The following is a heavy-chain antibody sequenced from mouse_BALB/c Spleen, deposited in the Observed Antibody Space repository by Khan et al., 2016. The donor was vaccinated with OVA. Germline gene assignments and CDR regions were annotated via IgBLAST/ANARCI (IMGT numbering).Heavy chain of an antibody. V-gene: IGHV9-3-1*01. Sequence: VQLVESGPELKKPGETVKISCKASGYTLTDYGMNWVKQAPGKGLKWMGWINTYTGDPTYADDFKGRFAFSLETSVSAAYLQVSDLDNEDTSTYFCSRSDGNYKFTYWGPWTLVTVSA. CDR3: SRSDGNYKFTY. CDR2: INTYTGDP. CDR1: GYTLTDYG. J-gene: IGHJ3*01. D-gene: IGHD2-1*01.